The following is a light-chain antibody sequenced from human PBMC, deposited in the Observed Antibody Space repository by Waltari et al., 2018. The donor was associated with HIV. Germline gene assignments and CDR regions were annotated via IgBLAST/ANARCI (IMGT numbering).Light chain of an antibody. V-gene: IGLV1-40*01. CDR3: QSYDSSLRTVL. J-gene: IGLJ3*02. CDR2: SDH. CDR1: SSNIGAPYG. Sequence: QSVLTQPPSVSGAPGQRVIISCTGSSSNIGAPYGVHWYQHRPGTATRLLIFSDHNRPSGVPDRFSGSTSATSASLAITGLQAEDESDYYCQSYDSSLRTVLFGGGTKLTVL.